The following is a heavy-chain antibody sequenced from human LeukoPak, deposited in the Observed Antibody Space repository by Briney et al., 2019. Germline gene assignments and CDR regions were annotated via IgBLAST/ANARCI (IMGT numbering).Heavy chain of an antibody. CDR1: GFTFSSYW. J-gene: IGHJ2*01. D-gene: IGHD3-16*02. Sequence: GGSLRLPCAASGFTFSSYWMHWVRQAPGKGLVWVSRINGDVSSTSYAGSVKGRFTISRDNAKNTLYLQMNSLRAEDTAVYYCARDISPYWYFDLWGRGTLVTVSS. CDR3: ARDISPYWYFDL. CDR2: INGDVSST. V-gene: IGHV3-74*01.